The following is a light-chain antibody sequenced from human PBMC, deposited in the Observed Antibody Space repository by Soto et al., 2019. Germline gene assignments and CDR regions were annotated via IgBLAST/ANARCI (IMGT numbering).Light chain of an antibody. CDR1: RSISSY. CDR2: AAS. CDR3: QQSYSTPPS. J-gene: IGKJ2*01. Sequence: DIQMTQSPSSLSASVGDRVTITCRASRSISSYLNWYQQKPGKAPKLLIYAASSLQSGVTSRFSGSGSGTDFTPTISDLQPEDFATYYCQQSYSTPPSFSQGTKLEIK. V-gene: IGKV1-39*01.